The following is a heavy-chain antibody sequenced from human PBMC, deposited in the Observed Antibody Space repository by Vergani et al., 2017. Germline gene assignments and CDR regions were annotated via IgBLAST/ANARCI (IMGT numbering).Heavy chain of an antibody. J-gene: IGHJ4*02. CDR2: IYPGDSDT. CDR1: GYRFTYSW. V-gene: IGHV5-51*01. Sequence: EVQLVQSGAEVKKPGESLKISCKGSGYRFTYSWIGWVRQMPGKGLEWMGIIYPGDSDTRYSPSFQGQVTISADKSISTAYLLWSSMKASDTAMYYCARSNSGVTAPSFDYWGQGTLVTVAS. D-gene: IGHD4-11*01. CDR3: ARSNSGVTAPSFDY.